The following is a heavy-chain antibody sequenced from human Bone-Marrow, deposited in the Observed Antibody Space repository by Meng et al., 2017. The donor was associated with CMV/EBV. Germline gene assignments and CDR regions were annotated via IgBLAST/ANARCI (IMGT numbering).Heavy chain of an antibody. D-gene: IGHD3-22*01. CDR3: ARGLPSYYYDSSGYSVRRTNYFDY. V-gene: IGHV4-34*01. Sequence: GSLRLSCAVYGGSFSGYYWSWIRQPPGKGLEWIGEINHSGSTNYNPSLKSRVTISVDTSKNQFSLKLSSVTAADTAVYYCARGLPSYYYDSSGYSVRRTNYFDYWGQGTLVTVSS. J-gene: IGHJ4*02. CDR2: INHSGST. CDR1: GGSFSGYY.